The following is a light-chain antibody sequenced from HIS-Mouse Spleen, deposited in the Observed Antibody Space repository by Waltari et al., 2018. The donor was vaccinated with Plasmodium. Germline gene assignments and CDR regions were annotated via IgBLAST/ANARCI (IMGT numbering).Light chain of an antibody. CDR3: CSYAGSSTYYV. J-gene: IGLJ1*01. CDR2: EGS. V-gene: IGLV2-23*01. Sequence: QSALTQPASVSGSPGQSITISCTGTSSYVGRYNLVSWYQQPPGKAPKLMIYEGSKRPSGVSNRFSGSKSGNTASLTISGLQAEDEADYYCCSYAGSSTYYVFGTGTKVTVL. CDR1: SSYVGRYNL.